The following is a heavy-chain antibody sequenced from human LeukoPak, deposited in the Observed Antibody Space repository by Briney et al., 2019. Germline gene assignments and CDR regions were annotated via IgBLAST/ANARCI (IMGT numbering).Heavy chain of an antibody. CDR1: GFTVSSNY. D-gene: IGHD6-19*01. CDR3: ARARGGWYVFDY. V-gene: IGHV3-53*01. Sequence: GGSLRLSCAASGFTVSSNYMSWVRQAPGKGREWVSVIYSGGSTYYADSVKGRFTISRDNSKNTLYLQMNSLRAEDTAVYYCARARGGWYVFDYWGQGPLVTVSS. J-gene: IGHJ4*02. CDR2: IYSGGST.